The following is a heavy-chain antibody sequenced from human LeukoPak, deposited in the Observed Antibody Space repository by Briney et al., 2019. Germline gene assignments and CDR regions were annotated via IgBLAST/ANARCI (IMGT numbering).Heavy chain of an antibody. V-gene: IGHV4-59*12. CDR2: IYYSGST. J-gene: IGHJ5*02. Sequence: SETLSLTCTVSGASISSYYWSWIRQPPGKGLEWIGYIYYSGSTNYNPSLKSRVTISVDTSKNQFSLKLSSVTAADTAVYYCARDGHSSWRRFDPWGQGTLVTVSS. D-gene: IGHD6-13*01. CDR1: GASISSYY. CDR3: ARDGHSSWRRFDP.